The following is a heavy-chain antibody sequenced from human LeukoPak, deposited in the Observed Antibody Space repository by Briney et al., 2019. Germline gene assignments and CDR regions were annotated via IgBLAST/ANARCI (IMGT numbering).Heavy chain of an antibody. V-gene: IGHV4-34*01. CDR1: GGSFSGYY. Sequence: PSETLSLTCAVYGGSFSGYYWSWIRQPPGKVLEWIGEINHSGSTNYNPSLKSRVTISVDASKNQFSLKLSSVTAADTAVYYCARGARAIAARLYYYYYMDVWGKGTTVTVSS. J-gene: IGHJ6*03. CDR3: ARGARAIAARLYYYYYMDV. D-gene: IGHD6-6*01. CDR2: INHSGST.